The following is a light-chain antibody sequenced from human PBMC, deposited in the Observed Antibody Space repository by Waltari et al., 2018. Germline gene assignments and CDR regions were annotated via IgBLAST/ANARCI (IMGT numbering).Light chain of an antibody. CDR2: RNN. CDR1: SSNSGRNY. V-gene: IGLV1-47*01. CDR3: AAWDDSLSGHWV. Sequence: QSVLTQPPSASGTTGQRVTSSCSGSSSNSGRNYVSWYQQLPGTAPKLLIYRNNQRPSGVPDRFSGSKSGTSASLAISGLRSEDEADYYCAAWDDSLSGHWVFGGGTKLTVL. J-gene: IGLJ3*02.